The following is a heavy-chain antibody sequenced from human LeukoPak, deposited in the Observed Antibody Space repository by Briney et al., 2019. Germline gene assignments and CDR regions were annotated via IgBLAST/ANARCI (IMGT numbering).Heavy chain of an antibody. Sequence: ASVKVSCKASGYTFTSYYMHWVRQAPGQGLEWMGIINPSGGSTSYAQKFQGRVTMTRDTSTSTVYMELSSLRSEDTAAYYCARGWYSSGWPPATDYWGQGTLVTVSS. CDR2: INPSGGST. CDR1: GYTFTSYY. V-gene: IGHV1-46*01. CDR3: ARGWYSSGWPPATDY. J-gene: IGHJ4*02. D-gene: IGHD6-19*01.